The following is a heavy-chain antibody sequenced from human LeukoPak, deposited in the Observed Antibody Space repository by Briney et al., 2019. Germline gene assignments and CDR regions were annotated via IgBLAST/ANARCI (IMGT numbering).Heavy chain of an antibody. V-gene: IGHV1-2*02. CDR1: GYTFTGYY. J-gene: IGHJ3*02. Sequence: ASVKVSCKASGYTFTGYYMHWVRQAPGQGLEWMGWINPNSGGTNYAQKFQGRVTMTRDTSISTAYMELSRLRSDDTAVYYCARDIPQWELPDAFDIWGQGTMVTVSS. D-gene: IGHD1-26*01. CDR3: ARDIPQWELPDAFDI. CDR2: INPNSGGT.